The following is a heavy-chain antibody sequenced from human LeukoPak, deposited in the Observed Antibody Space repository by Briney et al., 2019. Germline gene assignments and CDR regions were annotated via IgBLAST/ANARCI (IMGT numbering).Heavy chain of an antibody. Sequence: GGSLRLSCAASGFTFSSYAMSWFRQAPGKGLEWVSAISGSGGSTYYADSVKGRFTISRDNSKNTLYLQMNSLRAEDTAVYYCAKQIVVVVPAAMYATTFDIWGQGTMVTVSS. CDR2: ISGSGGST. J-gene: IGHJ3*02. D-gene: IGHD2-2*01. V-gene: IGHV3-23*01. CDR3: AKQIVVVVPAAMYATTFDI. CDR1: GFTFSSYA.